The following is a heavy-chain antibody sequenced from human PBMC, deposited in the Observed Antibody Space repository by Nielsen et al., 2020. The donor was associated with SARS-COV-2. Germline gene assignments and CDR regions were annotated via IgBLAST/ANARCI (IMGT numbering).Heavy chain of an antibody. J-gene: IGHJ6*02. CDR2: ISWNSGSI. V-gene: IGHV3-9*01. Sequence: SPKISCAASGFTFDDYAMHWVRQAPGKGLEWVSGISWNSGSIGYADSVKGRFTISRDNAKNSLYLQMNSLRAEDTALYYCATLASVGANYYYYGMDVWGQGTTVTVSS. CDR1: GFTFDDYA. CDR3: ATLASVGANYYYYGMDV. D-gene: IGHD1-26*01.